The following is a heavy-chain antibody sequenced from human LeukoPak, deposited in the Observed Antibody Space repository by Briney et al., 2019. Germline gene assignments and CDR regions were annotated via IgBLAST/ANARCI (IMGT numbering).Heavy chain of an antibody. Sequence: GGSLRLSCAASGFTFNNLAMSWVRQAPGKGLEWVSAISGSGGSTYYADSVKGRFTISRDNAKNSLYLQMNSLRAEDTAVYYCARAQEAGELLIYWGQGTLVTVSS. CDR1: GFTFNNLA. CDR3: ARAQEAGELLIY. V-gene: IGHV3-23*01. CDR2: ISGSGGST. J-gene: IGHJ4*02. D-gene: IGHD1-26*01.